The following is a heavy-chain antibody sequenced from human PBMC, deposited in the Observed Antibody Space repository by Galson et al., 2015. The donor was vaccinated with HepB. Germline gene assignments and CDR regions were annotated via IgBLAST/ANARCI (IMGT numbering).Heavy chain of an antibody. CDR3: AKDSGLGGEDF. D-gene: IGHD3-16*01. V-gene: IGHV3-23*01. J-gene: IGHJ4*02. CDR2: VRGSGTGT. Sequence: SLRLSCAASGFTFSVYTMNWVRQAQGKGLEWVSAVRGSGTGTWYADSVKGRFTIYRDDSKNTVFLQLNSLRAEDTAICYLAKDSGLGGEDFWGQGIRVTVSS. CDR1: GFTFSVYT.